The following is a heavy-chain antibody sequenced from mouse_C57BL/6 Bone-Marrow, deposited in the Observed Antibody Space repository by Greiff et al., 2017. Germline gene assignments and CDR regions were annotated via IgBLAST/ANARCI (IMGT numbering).Heavy chain of an antibody. CDR1: GFNIKDYY. V-gene: IGHV14-2*01. CDR2: IDPEDGET. CDR3: ARLEIYLYAMDY. Sequence: EVQLQQSGAELVKPGASVKLSCTASGFNIKDYYMHWVKQRTEQGLEWIGRIDPEDGETKYAAKFQGKATITADTSSNTAYLQLSSLTSEDTAVYYCARLEIYLYAMDYWGQGTSVTVSS. J-gene: IGHJ4*01. D-gene: IGHD2-1*01.